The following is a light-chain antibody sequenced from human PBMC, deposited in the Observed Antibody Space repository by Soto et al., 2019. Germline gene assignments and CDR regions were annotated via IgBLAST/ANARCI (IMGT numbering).Light chain of an antibody. Sequence: DIQMTQSPSTLSASVGDRVTITCRASQSVSTWLAWYQQKVGKVPKLLIYRASILESGVPSTFSGSGSGTEFILTIISLQPDDFATYYCQQYNSYPHTFGQGTKLEIK. J-gene: IGKJ2*01. V-gene: IGKV1-5*03. CDR3: QQYNSYPHT. CDR2: RAS. CDR1: QSVSTW.